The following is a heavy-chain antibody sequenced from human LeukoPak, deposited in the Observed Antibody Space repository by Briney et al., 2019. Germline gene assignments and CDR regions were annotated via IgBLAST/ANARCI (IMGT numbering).Heavy chain of an antibody. D-gene: IGHD2-2*01. CDR3: ARAGHGDIEVVPAAMPSSIWFDY. J-gene: IGHJ4*02. CDR2: IYYSGST. CDR1: GGSISSYY. Sequence: SETLSLTCTVSGGSISSYYWSWIRQPPGKGLEWIGYIYYSGSTNYNPSLKSRVTISVDTSKNQFSLKLSSVTAADTAVYYCARAGHGDIEVVPAAMPSSIWFDYWGQGTLVTVSS. V-gene: IGHV4-59*01.